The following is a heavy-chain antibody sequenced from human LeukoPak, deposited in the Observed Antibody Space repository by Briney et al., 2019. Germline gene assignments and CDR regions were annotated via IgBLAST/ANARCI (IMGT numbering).Heavy chain of an antibody. CDR1: GFTVSRNY. D-gene: IGHD5-24*01. CDR2: IYIDGNT. J-gene: IGHJ4*02. Sequence: GGSLRLSSAASGFTVSRNYMSWVRQAPGKGLEWVSVIYIDGNTYYADSVRGRFSISRDNSKNTVYLQMNSLRAEDTAVYYCARGDGYNFFDSWGQGTLVTVSS. CDR3: ARGDGYNFFDS. V-gene: IGHV3-66*01.